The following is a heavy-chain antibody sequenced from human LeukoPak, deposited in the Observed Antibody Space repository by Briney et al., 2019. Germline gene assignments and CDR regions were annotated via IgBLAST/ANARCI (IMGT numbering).Heavy chain of an antibody. V-gene: IGHV3-7*05. CDR1: GFTFSSYW. Sequence: GGSLRLSCAASGFTFSSYWMSWVRQAPGKGLEWVANIKQDGSEKYYVDSVKGRFTISRDNAKNSLYLQMNSLRPEDTAVYYCARDGPTLYYDFWSGYYPSFDYWGQGTLVTVSS. CDR2: IKQDGSEK. J-gene: IGHJ4*02. D-gene: IGHD3-3*01. CDR3: ARDGPTLYYDFWSGYYPSFDY.